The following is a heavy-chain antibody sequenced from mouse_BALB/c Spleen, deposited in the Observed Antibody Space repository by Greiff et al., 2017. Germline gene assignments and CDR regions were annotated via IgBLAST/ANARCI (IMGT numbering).Heavy chain of an antibody. Sequence: EVMLVESGGGLVKPGGSLKLSCAASGFTFSSYAMSWVRQTPEKRLEWVASISSGGSTYYPDSVKGRFTISRDNARNILYLQMSSLRSEDTAMYYCARGNYWVDYWGQGTTLTVSS. CDR2: ISSGGST. J-gene: IGHJ2*01. CDR1: GFTFSSYA. CDR3: ARGNYWVDY. D-gene: IGHD2-1*01. V-gene: IGHV5-6-5*01.